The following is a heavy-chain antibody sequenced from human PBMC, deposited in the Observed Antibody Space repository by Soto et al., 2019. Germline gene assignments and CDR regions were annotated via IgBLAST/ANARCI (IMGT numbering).Heavy chain of an antibody. Sequence: GSVKVSCKASGYTFSNFGLSWVRQAPGQGLELMGWISPYNGNTNYAQKLQGRLTMTTDTSTSTAYMELRSLRSDDTAVYYCARDRLGVSVTGGGFDSWGQGTLVTVSS. CDR1: GYTFSNFG. J-gene: IGHJ4*02. CDR3: ARDRLGVSVTGGGFDS. D-gene: IGHD2-8*01. V-gene: IGHV1-18*01. CDR2: ISPYNGNT.